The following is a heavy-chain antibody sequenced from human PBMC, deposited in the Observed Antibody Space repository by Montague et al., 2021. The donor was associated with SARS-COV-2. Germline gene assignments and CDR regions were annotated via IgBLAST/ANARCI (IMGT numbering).Heavy chain of an antibody. CDR3: ARRRLREDYFDF. D-gene: IGHD4-17*01. J-gene: IGHJ4*02. CDR1: GXSVSSSDHY. CDR2: VYYSGYT. Sequence: SETLSLTCTVSGXSVSSSDHYWGWIRQPPGKGLEWLGIVYYSGYTYYNPSVKGRVTISIDASKNQFSLKLNSLTATDTAIYHCARRRLREDYFDFWGQGTLLTVSS. V-gene: IGHV4-39*01.